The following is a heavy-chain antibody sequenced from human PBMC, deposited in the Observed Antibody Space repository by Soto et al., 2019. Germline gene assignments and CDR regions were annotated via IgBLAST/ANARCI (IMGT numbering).Heavy chain of an antibody. J-gene: IGHJ5*02. CDR2: ISGSDGST. V-gene: IGHV3-23*01. Sequence: EVQLLESGGGLVQPGGSLRLSCAASGFTFSSYAMSWVRQAPGKGLEWVSAISGSDGSTYYADSVKGRFTISRDNSKNTLYLQMNSLRAEDTAVYYCAKESIVVVPAAANWFDPWGQGTLGTVSS. CDR1: GFTFSSYA. D-gene: IGHD2-2*01. CDR3: AKESIVVVPAAANWFDP.